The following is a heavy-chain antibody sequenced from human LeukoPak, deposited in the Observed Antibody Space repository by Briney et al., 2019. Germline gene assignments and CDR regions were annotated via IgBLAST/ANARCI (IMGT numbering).Heavy chain of an antibody. CDR2: INPNSGGT. V-gene: IGHV1-2*06. CDR3: ARVVVAAAGTWFDP. Sequence: ASVKVSCKASGYTFTGYYMQWVRQAPGQGLEWMGRINPNSGGTNYAQKFQGRVTMTRDTSISTAYMELSRLRSDDTAVYYCARVVVAAAGTWFDPWGQGTLVTVSS. D-gene: IGHD6-13*01. J-gene: IGHJ5*02. CDR1: GYTFTGYY.